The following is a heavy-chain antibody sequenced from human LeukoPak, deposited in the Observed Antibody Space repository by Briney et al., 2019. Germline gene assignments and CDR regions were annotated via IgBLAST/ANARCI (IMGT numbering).Heavy chain of an antibody. CDR2: IYHSGST. J-gene: IGHJ4*02. D-gene: IGHD3-22*01. Sequence: SETLSLTCAVSGGSISSSNWWSWVRQPPGKGLEWIGEIYHSGSTNYNPSLKSRVTISVDTSKNQFSLKLSSVTAADTAVYYCARHSSGYYYVGQDYYFDYWGQGTLVTVSS. CDR1: GGSISSSNW. CDR3: ARHSSGYYYVGQDYYFDY. V-gene: IGHV4-4*02.